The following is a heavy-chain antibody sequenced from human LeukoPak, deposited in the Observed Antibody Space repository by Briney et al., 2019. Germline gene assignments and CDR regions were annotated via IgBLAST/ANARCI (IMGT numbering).Heavy chain of an antibody. D-gene: IGHD3-3*01. CDR3: ARDIHYDFWSGYNY. V-gene: IGHV1-69*13. J-gene: IGHJ4*02. CDR2: IIPIFGTA. Sequence: SVKVSCKASGGTFSSYAISWVRQAPGQGLEWMGGIIPIFGTANYAQKFQGRVTITADESTSTAYMELSSLRSEDTAVYYCARDIHYDFWSGYNYWGQGTPVTVSS. CDR1: GGTFSSYA.